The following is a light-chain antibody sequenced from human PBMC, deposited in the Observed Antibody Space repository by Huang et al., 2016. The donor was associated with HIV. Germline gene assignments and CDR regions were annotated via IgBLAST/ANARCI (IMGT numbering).Light chain of an antibody. CDR1: QVINSA. J-gene: IGKJ2*01. CDR3: QQAHSLPYA. Sequence: DIQMTQSPSFVSATVGDRVTITCRASQVINSALAWYQQTPGKAPKLLICAASSLQFGVPSRFSGNGSGTDVTLTLSSLQPEDSATYYCQQAHSLPYAFGRGTKL. CDR2: AAS. V-gene: IGKV1-12*01.